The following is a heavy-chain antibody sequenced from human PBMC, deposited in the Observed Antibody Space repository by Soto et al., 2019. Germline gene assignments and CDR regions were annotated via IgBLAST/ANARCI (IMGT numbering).Heavy chain of an antibody. CDR1: GFTFSSYA. V-gene: IGHV3-23*01. D-gene: IGHD6-6*01. CDR3: AKDSPYSSSSGWYFDY. Sequence: EVQLLESGGGLVQPGGSLRLSCAASGFTFSSYAMSWVRQAPGKGLEWVSAISGSGGSTYYADSVKGRFTTSRDNSKNTLYLQMNSLRAEDTALYYCAKDSPYSSSSGWYFDYWGQGTLVTVSS. CDR2: ISGSGGST. J-gene: IGHJ4*02.